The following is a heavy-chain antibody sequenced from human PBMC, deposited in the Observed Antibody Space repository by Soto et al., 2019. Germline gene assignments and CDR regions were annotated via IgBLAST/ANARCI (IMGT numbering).Heavy chain of an antibody. CDR3: ARRRPAGYYNY. Sequence: QVQLVESGGDLVKPGGSLRLSCAASGFPFSDYYMRWIRQAPGKGLEWVSSISSGSSDKNYAQSVKGRFTISRDNAKNSLQLHMNSLRVEDTDVYYCARRRPAGYYNYWGQGTMVTVS. V-gene: IGHV3-11*05. CDR1: GFPFSDYY. D-gene: IGHD3-22*01. CDR2: ISSGSSDK. J-gene: IGHJ4*02.